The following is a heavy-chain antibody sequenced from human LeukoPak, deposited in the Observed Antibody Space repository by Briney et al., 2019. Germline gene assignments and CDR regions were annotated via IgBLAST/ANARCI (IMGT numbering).Heavy chain of an antibody. Sequence: ASVKVSCKASGYTFTGYYMHWVRQAPGQGLEWMGWINPNSGGTNYAQRFQGRVTMTRDTSISTAYMELSRLRSDDTAVYYCASPYSSSWYRFDYWGQGTLVTVSS. J-gene: IGHJ4*02. CDR2: INPNSGGT. CDR1: GYTFTGYY. CDR3: ASPYSSSWYRFDY. D-gene: IGHD6-13*01. V-gene: IGHV1-2*02.